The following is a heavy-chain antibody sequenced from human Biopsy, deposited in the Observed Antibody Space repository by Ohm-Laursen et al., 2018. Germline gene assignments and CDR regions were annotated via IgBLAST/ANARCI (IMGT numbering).Heavy chain of an antibody. CDR1: GFTFTSYG. V-gene: IGHV3-30*03. J-gene: IGHJ4*02. D-gene: IGHD4-11*01. Sequence: SLRLSCTASGFTFTSYGMHWVRQAPGKGLEWLAVISHDGSGEYYADSLKGRFTISRDNPKNTLDLQMNSLRAEDTAVYYCARGGFFAYSTFDYWGQGALVTVSS. CDR2: ISHDGSGE. CDR3: ARGGFFAYSTFDY.